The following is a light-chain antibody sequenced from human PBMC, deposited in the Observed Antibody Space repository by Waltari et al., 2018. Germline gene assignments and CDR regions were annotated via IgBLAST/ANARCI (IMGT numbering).Light chain of an antibody. V-gene: IGLV2-14*03. CDR2: DVS. CDR1: FSDAGAYDF. CDR3: SSYTTRGTWV. Sequence: QSALTQPASVSGSPGQSITFSCPGAFSDAGAYDFCSWYQQLPGRAPKLLIYDVSHRPSGVSDRLSGSKSGNTASLTISGLQPEDEADYYCSSYTTRGTWVFGGGTKLTVL. J-gene: IGLJ3*02.